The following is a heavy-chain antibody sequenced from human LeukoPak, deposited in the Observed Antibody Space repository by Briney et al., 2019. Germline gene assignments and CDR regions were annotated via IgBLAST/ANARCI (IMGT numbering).Heavy chain of an antibody. J-gene: IGHJ6*03. CDR1: GYSFTGYW. Sequence: GGSLRLSXKGSGYSFTGYWIGWVRQMPGKGLEWMGIIYPGDSDTRYSPSFQGQVTISADKSISTAYLQWSSLKASDTAIYYCARHFHHYYMDVWGKGTTVTVSS. CDR2: IYPGDSDT. V-gene: IGHV5-51*01. CDR3: ARHFHHYYMDV.